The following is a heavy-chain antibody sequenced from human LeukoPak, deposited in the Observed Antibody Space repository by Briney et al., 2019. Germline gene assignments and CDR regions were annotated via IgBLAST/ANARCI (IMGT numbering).Heavy chain of an antibody. CDR1: GGSISSYY. CDR2: MYTSGST. J-gene: IGHJ6*03. CDR3: ARVSYYYMDV. V-gene: IGHV4-4*08. Sequence: MSSETLSLTCTVSGGSISSYYWSWIRQPPGKGLEWIGCMYTSGSTNYNPSLKSRVTISVDTSKNQFSLKLGSVTAADTAVYYCARVSYYYMDVWGKGTTVTVSS.